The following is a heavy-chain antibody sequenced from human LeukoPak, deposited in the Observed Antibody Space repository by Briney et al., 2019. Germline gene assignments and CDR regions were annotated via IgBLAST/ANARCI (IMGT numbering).Heavy chain of an antibody. D-gene: IGHD5-12*01. CDR2: IYSSGSN. Sequence: SETLSLTCTVSGGSISGYFWSWIRQPAGKGLEWIGRIYSSGSNNYNPSLKSRVTMSLDTSKNHLSLILSSVTAADTAVYYCAREPTSGREPTSGRPLDYWGQGTLVTVSS. J-gene: IGHJ4*02. V-gene: IGHV4-4*07. CDR3: AREPTSGREPTSGRPLDY. CDR1: GGSISGYF.